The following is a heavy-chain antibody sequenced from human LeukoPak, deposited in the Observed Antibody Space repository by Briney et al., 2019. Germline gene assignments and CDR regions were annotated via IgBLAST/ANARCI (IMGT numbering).Heavy chain of an antibody. Sequence: PSETLSLTRTVSGGSISSYYWSWIRQPAGKGLEWIGRIYTSGSTNYNPSLKSRVTMSVDTSKNQFSLKLSSVTAADTAVYYCARSPSWFGELWRFDPWGQGTLVTVSS. CDR1: GGSISSYY. V-gene: IGHV4-4*07. J-gene: IGHJ5*02. CDR3: ARSPSWFGELWRFDP. D-gene: IGHD3-10*01. CDR2: IYTSGST.